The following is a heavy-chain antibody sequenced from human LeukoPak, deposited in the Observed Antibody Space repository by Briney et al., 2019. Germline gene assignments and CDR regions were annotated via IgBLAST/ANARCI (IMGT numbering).Heavy chain of an antibody. D-gene: IGHD6-13*01. CDR3: ARMGIAGTYDAFDI. CDR1: GFTFTSPA. V-gene: IGHV3-23*01. J-gene: IGHJ3*02. CDR2: ISGSGGST. Sequence: GSLKLPCSASGFTFTSPAMSWVRQAPGKGLEWVLVISGSGGSTYYADSVKGRFTISRDNSKNTLYLQMNSLRAEDTAVYYCARMGIAGTYDAFDIRGQGTMVTVSS.